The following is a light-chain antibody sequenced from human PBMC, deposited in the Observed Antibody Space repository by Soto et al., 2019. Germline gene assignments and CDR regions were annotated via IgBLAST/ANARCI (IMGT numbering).Light chain of an antibody. J-gene: IGKJ5*01. CDR3: QKSSNWPQIT. CDR1: QSVSSY. Sequence: SELTPSPDTVSLSPGEIATLSCRASQSVSSYLAWYQQKPGQAHRLIIYDASNRATGIPARFSGSGSGTDFTLTIRSLEPEDFAVYYCQKSSNWPQITGGQGPQREIK. CDR2: DAS. V-gene: IGKV3-11*01.